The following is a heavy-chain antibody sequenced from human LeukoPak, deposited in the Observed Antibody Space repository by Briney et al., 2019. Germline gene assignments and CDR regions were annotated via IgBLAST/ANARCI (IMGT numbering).Heavy chain of an antibody. J-gene: IGHJ4*02. V-gene: IGHV3-30*14. Sequence: GRSLRLSCAASGFTFSTYAIHWVRQAPGKGLEWVAIISYDGSNKYDADSVKGRFTISRDNAKNSLYLQMNSLRAEDTAVYYCVRSGHLDYWGQGTLVTVSS. CDR3: VRSGHLDY. D-gene: IGHD3-16*01. CDR1: GFTFSTYA. CDR2: ISYDGSNK.